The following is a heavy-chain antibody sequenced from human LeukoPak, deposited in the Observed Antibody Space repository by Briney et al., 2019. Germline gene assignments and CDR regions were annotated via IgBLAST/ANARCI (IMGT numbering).Heavy chain of an antibody. J-gene: IGHJ4*02. CDR2: INYSGST. V-gene: IGHV4-39*01. CDR1: GGSISSSTYY. Sequence: SETLSLTCTVSGGSISSSTYYWGWIRQPPGKGLEWIGTINYSGSTFYNPSLKSRVTISVDTSKNQFSLKLSSVTAADTAVYYCARYMRGYSGYQFDYWGQGTLVTVSS. D-gene: IGHD5-12*01. CDR3: ARYMRGYSGYQFDY.